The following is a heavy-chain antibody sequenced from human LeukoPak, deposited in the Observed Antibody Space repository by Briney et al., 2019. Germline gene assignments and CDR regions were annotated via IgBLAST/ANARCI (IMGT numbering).Heavy chain of an antibody. CDR1: GDSINSRSFY. CDR3: AVSAYYTESWFDP. Sequence: PSETLSLTCTVSGDSINSRSFYWGWIRQPPGKRLEWIGTIYYDGVANYNPSLKSRVTMSVDTPENRFSLKLTSVTAADTAVYYCAVSAYYTESWFDPWGQGTLVTVSS. D-gene: IGHD3-3*01. J-gene: IGHJ5*02. V-gene: IGHV4-39*01. CDR2: IYYDGVA.